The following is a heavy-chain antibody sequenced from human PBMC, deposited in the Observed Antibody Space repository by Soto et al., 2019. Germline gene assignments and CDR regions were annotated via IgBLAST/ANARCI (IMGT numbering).Heavy chain of an antibody. Sequence: GGSLILSCAASGFTFSSYSMNWVRQAPGKGLEWVSSISSISSYIYYADSVMGRFAISRDNAKNSLYLQMDSLRADDTAVYYCARGLLTFGGVIVVAFDFWGLGTLVTVSS. CDR2: ISSISSYI. D-gene: IGHD3-16*02. CDR1: GFTFSSYS. CDR3: ARGLLTFGGVIVVAFDF. V-gene: IGHV3-21*04. J-gene: IGHJ4*02.